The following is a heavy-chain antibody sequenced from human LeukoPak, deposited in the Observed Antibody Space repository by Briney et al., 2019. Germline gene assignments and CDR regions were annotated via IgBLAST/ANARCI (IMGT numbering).Heavy chain of an antibody. CDR2: IWYDGSNK. CDR3: AREYYYDSTGVDY. CDR1: GFTFSSYG. V-gene: IGHV3-33*01. J-gene: IGHJ4*02. Sequence: GGSLRLSCAASGFTFSSYGMHWVRQAPGKGLEWVAVIWYDGSNKYYADSVKGRFTISRDNSKNTLYLQMNSLRAEDTAVYYCAREYYYDSTGVDYWGQGTLVTYSS. D-gene: IGHD3-22*01.